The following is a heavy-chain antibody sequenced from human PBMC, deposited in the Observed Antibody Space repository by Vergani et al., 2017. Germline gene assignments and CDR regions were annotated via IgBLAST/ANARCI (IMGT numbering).Heavy chain of an antibody. CDR3: AREATLAYYYMDV. V-gene: IGHV4-31*11. J-gene: IGHJ6*03. CDR2: IFHSGGA. CDR1: GSSIRSDSHF. Sequence: QVQLQESGPGLVKPLETLSLTCVVSGSSIRSDSHFWGWVRQPPGKGLEWIGYIFHSGGAYYNPSLESRVSISVDTSKNEFSLRVTSVTAADTAVYYCAREATLAYYYMDVWGKGTTVTVSS.